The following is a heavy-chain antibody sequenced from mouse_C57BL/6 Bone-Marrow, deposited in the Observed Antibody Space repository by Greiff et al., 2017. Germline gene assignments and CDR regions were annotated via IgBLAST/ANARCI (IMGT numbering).Heavy chain of an antibody. CDR3: ARQIRNEALTWFAY. D-gene: IGHD1-3*01. Sequence: EVKLVESGGGLVKPGGSLKLPCAASGFTFSSYTMSWVRQTPGKRLEWVATISGGGGNNYYPDSVKGRFTISRDNAKNTLYLQMSSLRSEDTALYYCARQIRNEALTWFAYWSHGTLVTVSA. CDR1: GFTFSSYT. CDR2: ISGGGGNN. J-gene: IGHJ3*01. V-gene: IGHV5-9*01.